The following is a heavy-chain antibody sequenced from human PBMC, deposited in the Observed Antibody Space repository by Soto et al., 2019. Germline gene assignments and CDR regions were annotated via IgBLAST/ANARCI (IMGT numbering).Heavy chain of an antibody. CDR3: AAAPRYSYGYDAFDI. Sequence: SVKVSCKASGFTFTSSAVQWVRQARGQRLEWIRWIVVGSGNTNYAQKFQERVTITRDMSTSTAYMELSSLRSEDTAVYYCAAAPRYSYGYDAFDIWGQGTMGTVS. CDR1: GFTFTSSA. J-gene: IGHJ3*02. CDR2: IVVGSGNT. V-gene: IGHV1-58*01. D-gene: IGHD5-18*01.